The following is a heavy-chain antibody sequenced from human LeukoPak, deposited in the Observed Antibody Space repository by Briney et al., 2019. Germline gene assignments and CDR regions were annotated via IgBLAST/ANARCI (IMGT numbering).Heavy chain of an antibody. CDR3: ARGVGRSAAGLYYFAS. CDR2: INPNSGGT. D-gene: IGHD3-10*01. CDR1: GYTFTGYY. Sequence: GASVTVSCKASGYTFTGYYMHWVRQAPGQGVEGMGWINPNSGGTNYAQKFQGRVTMTRDTAISTAYMELSRLRSDDTAVYYCARGVGRSAAGLYYFASWGQGTLFTVSS. V-gene: IGHV1-2*02. J-gene: IGHJ4*02.